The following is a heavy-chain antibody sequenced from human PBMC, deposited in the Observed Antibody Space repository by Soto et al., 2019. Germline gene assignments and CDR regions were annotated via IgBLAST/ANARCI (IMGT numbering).Heavy chain of an antibody. V-gene: IGHV3-23*01. CDR2: IGGSGRTT. CDR3: AKSRYSDSSGDFYDY. D-gene: IGHD3-22*01. Sequence: VGSLRLSCAASAFTFNNYAMSWVRQAPGKGLEWVSGIGGSGRTTYYADSVKGRFTISRDNSNNTLFLQMNSLRAEDTAVYYCAKSRYSDSSGDFYDYWGQGTLVTVSS. J-gene: IGHJ4*02. CDR1: AFTFNNYA.